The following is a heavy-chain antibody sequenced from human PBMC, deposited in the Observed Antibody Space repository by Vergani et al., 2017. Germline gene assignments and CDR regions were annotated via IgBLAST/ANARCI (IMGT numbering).Heavy chain of an antibody. V-gene: IGHV1-69*13. D-gene: IGHD1-26*01. CDR1: GGTFSSYA. CDR2: IIPIFGTA. Sequence: QVQLVQSGAEVKKPGSSVKVSCKASGGTFSSYAISWVRQAPGQGLEWMGGIIPIFGTANYAQKFQGRVTITADESTSTAYMELSSLRSEDTAVYYCARDLNRDSGSNGGAWGDWGQGTLVTVSS. J-gene: IGHJ4*02. CDR3: ARDLNRDSGSNGGAWGD.